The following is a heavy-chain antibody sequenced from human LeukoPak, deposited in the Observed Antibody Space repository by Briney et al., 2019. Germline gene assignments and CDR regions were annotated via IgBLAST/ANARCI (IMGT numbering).Heavy chain of an antibody. V-gene: IGHV4-34*01. J-gene: IGHJ5*02. CDR2: INHSGRT. CDR1: GGSFSGYY. CDR3: ARGRSGWYWFDP. Sequence: PSETLSLTCAVYGGSFSGYYWSWIRQPPGKGLEWIGEINHSGRTNYNPSLKSRVTISVDTSKNQFSLKLSSVTAADTAVYYCARGRSGWYWFDPWGQGTLVTVSS. D-gene: IGHD6-19*01.